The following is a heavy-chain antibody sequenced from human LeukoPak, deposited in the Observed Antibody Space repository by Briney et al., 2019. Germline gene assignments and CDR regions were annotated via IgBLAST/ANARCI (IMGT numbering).Heavy chain of an antibody. CDR3: AKPRDIDSWAFDV. J-gene: IGHJ3*01. CDR2: IRSKANSYAT. V-gene: IGHV3-73*01. D-gene: IGHD2-15*01. Sequence: GGSLRLSCAASGFIFSDSAMHWVRQASGKGLEWVGRIRSKANSYATAYAESVKGRFTVSRDDSKNTAYLQMNSLKTEDTAVYYCAKPRDIDSWAFDVWGQGTMVTVS. CDR1: GFIFSDSA.